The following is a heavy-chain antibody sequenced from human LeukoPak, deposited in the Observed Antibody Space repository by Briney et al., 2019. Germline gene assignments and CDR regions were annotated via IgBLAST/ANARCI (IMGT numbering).Heavy chain of an antibody. CDR1: GYTFTSYG. CDR3: AGIAAAGDNWFDP. CDR2: ISAYNGNT. Sequence: GASVKVSCKASGYTFTSYGISWVRQAPGQGLEWMGWISAYNGNTNYAQKLQGRVTMTTDTSTSTAYMELRSLRSDDTAVYYCAGIAAAGDNWFDPWSQGTLVTVSS. J-gene: IGHJ5*02. V-gene: IGHV1-18*01. D-gene: IGHD6-13*01.